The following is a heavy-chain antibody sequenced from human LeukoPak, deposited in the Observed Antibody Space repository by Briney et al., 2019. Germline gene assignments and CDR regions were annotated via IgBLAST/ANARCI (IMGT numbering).Heavy chain of an antibody. CDR3: ASAPRLDV. Sequence: GGSLRLSCAASGFTFSSYEMNWVRQAPGKGREGVSYIRSSGSTISYADSVQGRFTHPRDNAKTSLYLQMNSLRAEHTPVYYCASAPRLDVWGQGTTVTVSS. V-gene: IGHV3-48*03. CDR1: GFTFSSYE. J-gene: IGHJ6*02. CDR2: IRSSGSTI.